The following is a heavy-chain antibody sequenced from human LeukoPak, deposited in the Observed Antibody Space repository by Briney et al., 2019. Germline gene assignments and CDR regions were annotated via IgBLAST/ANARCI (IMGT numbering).Heavy chain of an antibody. CDR3: ARGRNATMTWGWFDS. V-gene: IGHV4-34*01. Sequence: PSETLSLTRAVCGGSFSEDYWCWLRQPPAEGVEGSGGNNHSGCNNYNPSLHSRVTISVDTSKTQSPLKLNSVTAADTAVYYSARGRNATMTWGWFDSWGQGTLVTVSS. D-gene: IGHD3-22*01. CDR1: GGSFSEDY. CDR2: NNHSGCN. J-gene: IGHJ5*01.